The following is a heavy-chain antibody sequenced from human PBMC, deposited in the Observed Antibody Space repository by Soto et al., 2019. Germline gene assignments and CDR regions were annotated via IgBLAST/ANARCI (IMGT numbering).Heavy chain of an antibody. CDR1: GYTFTIYG. D-gene: IGHD3-10*01. Sequence: AALKVSCKASGYTFTIYGISWVRQAPGQGLEWMGRISAYNGNTNYAQKLQGRVTMTTDTSTSTAYMELRSLRSDDTAVYYCARYRALKGIWFGDDDWFDPWGQGTLVTVSS. J-gene: IGHJ5*02. CDR3: ARYRALKGIWFGDDDWFDP. CDR2: ISAYNGNT. V-gene: IGHV1-18*01.